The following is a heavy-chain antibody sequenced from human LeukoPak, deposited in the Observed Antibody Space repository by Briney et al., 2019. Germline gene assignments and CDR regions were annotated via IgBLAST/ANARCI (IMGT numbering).Heavy chain of an antibody. CDR3: ARHPSRRENYYDSSGYGDY. V-gene: IGHV1-8*01. Sequence: ASVKVPCKASGYTFTSYDINWVRQATGQGLEWMGWMNPNSGNTGYAQKFQGRVTMTRNTSISTAYMELSSLRSEDTAVYYCARHPSRRENYYDSSGYGDYWGQGTLVTVSS. D-gene: IGHD3-22*01. CDR1: GYTFTSYD. CDR2: MNPNSGNT. J-gene: IGHJ4*02.